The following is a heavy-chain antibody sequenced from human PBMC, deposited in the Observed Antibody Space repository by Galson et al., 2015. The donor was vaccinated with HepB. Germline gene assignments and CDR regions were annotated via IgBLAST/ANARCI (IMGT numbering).Heavy chain of an antibody. CDR2: ISYEGSRI. V-gene: IGHV3-30*18. Sequence: SLRLSCAASGFMFNNYGMIWIRQAPGKGLDWVAAISYEGSRINYGDSVKGRFTISRDNSNNMLYLQMDSLRLDDTAVYYCAKGPLYNYVYLDYWGQGTLVTVSS. D-gene: IGHD5-24*01. J-gene: IGHJ4*02. CDR3: AKGPLYNYVYLDY. CDR1: GFMFNNYG.